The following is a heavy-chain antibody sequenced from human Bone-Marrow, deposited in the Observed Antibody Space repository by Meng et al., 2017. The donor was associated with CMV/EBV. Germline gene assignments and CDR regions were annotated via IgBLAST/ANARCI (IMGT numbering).Heavy chain of an antibody. CDR3: AILYYAILTGHPNYYYYGMDV. Sequence: SVKVSCKASGGTFSSYAISWVRQAPGQGLEWMGGIIPIFGTANYAQKFQGRVTITTDESTSTAYMELSSLRSEDTAVYYCAILYYAILTGHPNYYYYGMDVWGQGTTVTVSS. V-gene: IGHV1-69*05. D-gene: IGHD3-9*01. J-gene: IGHJ6*02. CDR1: GGTFSSYA. CDR2: IIPIFGTA.